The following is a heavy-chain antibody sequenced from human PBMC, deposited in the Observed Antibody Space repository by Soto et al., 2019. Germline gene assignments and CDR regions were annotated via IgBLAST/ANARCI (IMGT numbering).Heavy chain of an antibody. D-gene: IGHD3-22*01. V-gene: IGHV1-69*13. CDR2: IIPLSGTT. CDR3: ARGPDRSGFYLFDY. CDR1: GGTFSNHA. Sequence: SVKVSCKASGGTFSNHAISWVRQAPGQGPEWMGGIIPLSGTTNYVQKFQGRVTITADESMTTAYMELSSLRYEDTAVYYCARGPDRSGFYLFDYWGQGTLVTVS. J-gene: IGHJ4*02.